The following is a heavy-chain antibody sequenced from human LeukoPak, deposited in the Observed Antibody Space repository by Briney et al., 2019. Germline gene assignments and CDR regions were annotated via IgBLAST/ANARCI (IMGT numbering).Heavy chain of an antibody. V-gene: IGHV1-18*01. CDR1: GYTFTSYG. CDR3: AISSELTYGDYVGLGF. J-gene: IGHJ4*02. CDR2: ISANNGNT. Sequence: ASVTVSCKASGYTFTSYGISWVRQAPGQGLEWMGWISANNGNTNYAQKIQGRVTITTNTSTSTAYMELSSLRADDTGVYYCAISSELTYGDYVGLGFGAQGTLVSV. D-gene: IGHD4-17*01.